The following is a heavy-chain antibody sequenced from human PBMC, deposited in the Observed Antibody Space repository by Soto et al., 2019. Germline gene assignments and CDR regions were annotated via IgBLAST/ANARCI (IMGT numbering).Heavy chain of an antibody. CDR1: GFTFSSYA. D-gene: IGHD2-2*01. CDR2: ISGSGGST. Sequence: GGSLRLSCAASGFTFSSYAMSWVRQAPGKGLEWVSAISGSGGSTYYADSVKGRFTISRDNSKNTLYLQMNSLRAEDTAVYYCAKDRLAGIVVVPAAPRGWFDPWGQGTLVTVSS. J-gene: IGHJ5*02. V-gene: IGHV3-23*01. CDR3: AKDRLAGIVVVPAAPRGWFDP.